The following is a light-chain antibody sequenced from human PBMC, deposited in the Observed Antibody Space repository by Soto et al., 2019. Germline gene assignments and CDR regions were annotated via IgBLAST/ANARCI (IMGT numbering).Light chain of an antibody. Sequence: QSVLPQPASVSGSPGQSIAISCTGTSSDVGGYNYVSWYQQHPGKAPKLMIYDVSNRPSGVSDRFSGSKSGNTASLTISGLQAEDEADYYCSSYTSSSTRVFGTGTKV. CDR3: SSYTSSSTRV. CDR2: DVS. V-gene: IGLV2-14*03. J-gene: IGLJ1*01. CDR1: SSDVGGYNY.